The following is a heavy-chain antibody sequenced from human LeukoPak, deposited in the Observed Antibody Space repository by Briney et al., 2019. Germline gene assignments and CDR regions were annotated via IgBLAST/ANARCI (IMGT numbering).Heavy chain of an antibody. Sequence: SSETLSLSCTVSGGSIGGFFWTWIRQSPAKGLAYIGYIYYSGTTDYNPTLKSRVSMSVDTSKNQFFLNLTSVTAADTAIYYCARVGYGSGSWGWFDPWGQGTLVTVSS. CDR2: IYYSGTT. D-gene: IGHD3-10*01. V-gene: IGHV4-59*01. J-gene: IGHJ5*02. CDR3: ARVGYGSGSWGWFDP. CDR1: GGSIGGFF.